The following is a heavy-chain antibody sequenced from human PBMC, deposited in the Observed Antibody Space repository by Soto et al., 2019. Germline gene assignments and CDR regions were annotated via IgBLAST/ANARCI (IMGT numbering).Heavy chain of an antibody. CDR1: GGTFSTSS. Sequence: QVHLVQSGAEVKKPGSSVKVSCKASGGTFSTSSINWLRQAPGQRPAWLGNILPVFGTADYAQKFRDRVTITADKSTNTAYMELRSLFSEDAAVYYCARGHEYGGNSDAFDIWGQGTVVTVSS. CDR2: ILPVFGTA. D-gene: IGHD4-17*01. J-gene: IGHJ3*02. CDR3: ARGHEYGGNSDAFDI. V-gene: IGHV1-69*14.